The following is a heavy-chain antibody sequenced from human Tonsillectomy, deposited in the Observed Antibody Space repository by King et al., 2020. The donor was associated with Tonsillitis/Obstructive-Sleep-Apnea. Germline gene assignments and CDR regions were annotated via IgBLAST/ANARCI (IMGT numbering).Heavy chain of an antibody. CDR2: IWYDGSNK. V-gene: IGHV3-33*01. J-gene: IGHJ4*02. CDR3: ARGPGYCSGGSCYSSPFDY. Sequence: QLVQSGGGVVQPGRSLRLSCAASGFTFSSYGMHWVRQAPGKGLEWVAVIWYDGSNKYYADSVKGRFTISRDNSKNTLYLQMNSLRAEDTAVYYCARGPGYCSGGSCYSSPFDYWGQGTLVTVSS. CDR1: GFTFSSYG. D-gene: IGHD2-15*01.